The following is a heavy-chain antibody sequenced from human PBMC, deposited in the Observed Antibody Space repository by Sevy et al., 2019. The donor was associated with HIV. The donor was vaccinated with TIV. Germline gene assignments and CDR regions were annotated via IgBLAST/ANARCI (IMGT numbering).Heavy chain of an antibody. CDR2: IKKGGSET. CDR3: AECQPDNYDHGGSVYYGVLLDH. D-gene: IGHD3-9*01. V-gene: IGHV3-7*01. J-gene: IGHJ5*02. Sequence: GGSLRLSCAASGFTFGDYWLTWVRQVPGKGLEWVANIKKGGSETYYADSVKGRFSISRDNAKNSLYLQMNSLRAEDTAVYYCAECQPDNYDHGGSVYYGVLLDHWGQGALVTVSS. CDR1: GFTFGDYW.